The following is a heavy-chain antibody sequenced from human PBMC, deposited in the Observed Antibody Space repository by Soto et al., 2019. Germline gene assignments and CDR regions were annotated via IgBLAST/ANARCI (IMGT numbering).Heavy chain of an antibody. CDR3: ARARIVATISAFDI. CDR1: GFTFSSYS. J-gene: IGHJ3*02. V-gene: IGHV3-21*01. Sequence: GGPLRLPWAASGFTFSSYSMNWVRQAPGKGLEWVSSISSSSSYIYYADSVKGRFTISRDNAKNSLYLQMNSLRAEDTAVYYCARARIVATISAFDIWGQGTMVTVSS. D-gene: IGHD5-12*01. CDR2: ISSSSSYI.